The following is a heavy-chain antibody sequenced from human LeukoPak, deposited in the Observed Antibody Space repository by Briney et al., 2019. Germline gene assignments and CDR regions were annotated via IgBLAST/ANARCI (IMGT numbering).Heavy chain of an antibody. Sequence: PSETLSLTCTVSGGSISSGSYYWSWIRQPAGKGLEWIGRIYTSGSTNYNPSLKSRVTISVDTSKNQFSLKLSSVTAADTAVYYCARGREMATIGTFDYWGQGALVTVSS. CDR3: ARGREMATIGTFDY. D-gene: IGHD5-24*01. V-gene: IGHV4-61*02. CDR1: GGSISSGSYY. J-gene: IGHJ4*02. CDR2: IYTSGST.